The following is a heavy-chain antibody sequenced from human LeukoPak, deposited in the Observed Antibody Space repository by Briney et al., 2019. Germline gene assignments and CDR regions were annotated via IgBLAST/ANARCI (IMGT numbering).Heavy chain of an antibody. V-gene: IGHV4-61*02. CDR1: GGSISSGSYY. Sequence: SETLSLTCTVSGGSISSGSYYWSWIRQPAGKGLEWIGRIYTSGSTNYNPSLKSRVTIPVDTSKNQFSLKLSSVTAADTAVYYCARDLARGWFDPWGQGTLVTVSS. CDR3: ARDLARGWFDP. CDR2: IYTSGST. J-gene: IGHJ5*02. D-gene: IGHD3-16*01.